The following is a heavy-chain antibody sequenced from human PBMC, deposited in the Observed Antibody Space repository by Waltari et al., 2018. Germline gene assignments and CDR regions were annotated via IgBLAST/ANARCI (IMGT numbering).Heavy chain of an antibody. CDR3: ARDFGATGTTCPKY. CDR2: INPNSGGT. J-gene: IGHJ4*02. CDR1: GYTFTGYY. D-gene: IGHD1-1*01. Sequence: QVQLVQSGAEVKKPGASVKVSCKASGYTFTGYYMHWVRQAPGQGLEWMGRINPNSGGTNYAKKFQGRFTMTRDTSISTSYMELSRLRSDDTAVYYCARDFGATGTTCPKYWGQGTLVTVSS. V-gene: IGHV1-2*06.